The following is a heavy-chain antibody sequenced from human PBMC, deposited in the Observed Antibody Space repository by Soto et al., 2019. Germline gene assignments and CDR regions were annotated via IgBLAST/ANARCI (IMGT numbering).Heavy chain of an antibody. V-gene: IGHV4-30-2*01. CDR1: GGSISSGGYS. CDR3: AAWGGRPRYY. D-gene: IGHD4-17*01. CDR2: IYYSGST. Sequence: QLQLQESGSGLVKPSQTLSLTCAVSGGSISSGGYSWSWIRQPPGKGLEWIGYIYYSGSTYYNPSLKSRLTISVDRSKNQFSLKLSSVTAADTAVYYSAAWGGRPRYYWGQGTLVTVSS. J-gene: IGHJ4*02.